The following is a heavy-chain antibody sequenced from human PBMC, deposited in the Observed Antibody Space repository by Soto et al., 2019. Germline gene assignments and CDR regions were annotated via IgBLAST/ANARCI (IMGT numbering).Heavy chain of an antibody. CDR3: ARGGYCRGDSCAYMSNYYYYGMDV. V-gene: IGHV4-39*01. Sequence: PSETLSLTCTVSGGSISSSNYYWGWIRQPPGKGLEWIGSIYYSGSTYYNPSLKSRVTISVDTSKNQFSLKLSSVTAADTAMYYCARGGYCRGDSCAYMSNYYYYGMDVWGQGTTVTVS. CDR2: IYYSGST. J-gene: IGHJ6*02. CDR1: GGSISSSNYY. D-gene: IGHD2-15*01.